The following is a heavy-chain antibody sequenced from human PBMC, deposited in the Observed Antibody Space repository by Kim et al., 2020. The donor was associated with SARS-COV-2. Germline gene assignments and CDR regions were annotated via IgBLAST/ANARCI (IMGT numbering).Heavy chain of an antibody. D-gene: IGHD1-26*01. Sequence: TRYSPSFKGQVTIAADKSISTAYLQWSSLKASDTAMYYCARLVGATIQHWGQGTLVTVSS. CDR2: T. CDR3: ARLVGATIQH. J-gene: IGHJ1*01. V-gene: IGHV5-51*01.